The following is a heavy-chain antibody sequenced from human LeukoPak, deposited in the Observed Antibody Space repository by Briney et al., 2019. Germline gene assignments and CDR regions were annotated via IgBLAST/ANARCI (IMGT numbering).Heavy chain of an antibody. J-gene: IGHJ4*02. Sequence: GGSLRLSCAASGFTFSSYAMSWVRQAPGKGLEWVSAISGSGGSTYYADSVKGRFTISRDNSKNTLYLQMNSLRAEDTAVYYCAKSPYDSSGYYLNFDYWGQGTLVTVSS. D-gene: IGHD3-22*01. CDR2: ISGSGGST. CDR3: AKSPYDSSGYYLNFDY. V-gene: IGHV3-23*01. CDR1: GFTFSSYA.